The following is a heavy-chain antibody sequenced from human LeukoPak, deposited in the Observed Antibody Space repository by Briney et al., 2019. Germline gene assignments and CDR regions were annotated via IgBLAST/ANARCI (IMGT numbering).Heavy chain of an antibody. CDR3: ARDRTTVTIFDY. Sequence: ASVKVSCKASGYTFTSYDINWVRQATGQGLEWMGWINPNSGGTNYAQMFQGRVTMTWDTSISTAYMELSRLRSDDTAVCYCARDRTTVTIFDYWGQGTLVTVSS. CDR2: INPNSGGT. J-gene: IGHJ4*02. V-gene: IGHV1-2*02. D-gene: IGHD4-11*01. CDR1: GYTFTSYD.